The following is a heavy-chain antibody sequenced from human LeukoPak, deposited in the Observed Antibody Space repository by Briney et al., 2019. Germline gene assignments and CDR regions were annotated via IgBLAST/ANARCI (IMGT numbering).Heavy chain of an antibody. CDR1: GASISNSEFY. CDR3: ARGPFFDP. CDR2: IHSSGSP. V-gene: IGHV4-39*07. J-gene: IGHJ5*02. Sequence: SETLSLTCTVSGASISNSEFYWGWIRQAPGKGLEWIGSIHSSGSPYYSPSFKSRATMSIDRSQNHFSLRLTSVTAADTAVYYCARGPFFDPWGQGTLVTVSS.